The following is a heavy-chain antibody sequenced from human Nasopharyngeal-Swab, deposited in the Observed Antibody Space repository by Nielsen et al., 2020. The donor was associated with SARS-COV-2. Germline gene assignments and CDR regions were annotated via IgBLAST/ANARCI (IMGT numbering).Heavy chain of an antibody. Sequence: GESLKISCKGSGYSFSTYWVGWVRQMPGKGLEWMGRIDPSDSYTNYSPSFQGHVTISADKSISTAYLQWSSLKASDTAMYYCASLYGLYGGGMDVWGQGTTVTVSS. CDR1: GYSFSTYW. D-gene: IGHD2-2*02. CDR3: ASLYGLYGGGMDV. CDR2: IDPSDSYT. J-gene: IGHJ6*02. V-gene: IGHV5-10-1*01.